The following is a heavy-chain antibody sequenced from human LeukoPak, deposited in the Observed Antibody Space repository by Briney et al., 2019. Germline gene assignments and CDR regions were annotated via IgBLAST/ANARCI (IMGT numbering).Heavy chain of an antibody. CDR1: GYNFTDYY. CDR3: ARGFRSPFEPPYDN. V-gene: IGHV1-2*02. CDR2: TNPYSGGT. D-gene: IGHD1-14*01. Sequence: GASVTVSCKASGYNFTDYYIHWVRQAPGQGLQWMAWTNPYSGGTKYTQKWQGRVTLTRDTSITTAYMELNGLGSDDTAVYYCARGFRSPFEPPYDNWGQGALVTVSS. J-gene: IGHJ4*02.